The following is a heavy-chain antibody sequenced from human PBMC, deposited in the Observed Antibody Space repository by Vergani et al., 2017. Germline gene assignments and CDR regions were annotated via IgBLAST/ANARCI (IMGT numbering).Heavy chain of an antibody. J-gene: IGHJ4*02. D-gene: IGHD1-1*01. V-gene: IGHV5-51*01. CDR1: EYSFGNYW. Sequence: EVELVQSGPEMRTPGESLKISCKGSEYSFGNYWIGWVRQMPGKGLEWMGIIYPADSDTRYSPSFQGQVTISADKSISTAFLQWDSLKASDTALYYCAIHTTYTDSGGQGTLVTVSS. CDR2: IYPADSDT. CDR3: AIHTTYTDS.